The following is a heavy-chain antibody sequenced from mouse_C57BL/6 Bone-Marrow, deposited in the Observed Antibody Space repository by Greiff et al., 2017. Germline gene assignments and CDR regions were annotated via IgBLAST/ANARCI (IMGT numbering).Heavy chain of an antibody. CDR3: ARDVELGWFAY. CDR1: GYSITSGYY. Sequence: EVKLQESGPGLVKPSQSLSLTCSVTGYSITSGYYWNWIRQFPGNKLEWMGYISYDGSTNYNPSLKNRISITRDTSKNQFFLKLNTVTTEETATYYCARDVELGWFAYWGQGTLVTVSA. V-gene: IGHV3-6*01. J-gene: IGHJ3*01. CDR2: ISYDGST.